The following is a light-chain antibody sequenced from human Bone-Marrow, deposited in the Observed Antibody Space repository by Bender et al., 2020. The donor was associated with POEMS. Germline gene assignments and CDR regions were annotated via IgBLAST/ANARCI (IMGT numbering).Light chain of an antibody. CDR2: NNE. Sequence: QSVLTQPPSVSGAPGQTVTISCTGTSSNMGAGYGVDWYQQLPGTAPILLIYNNENRPSGVPDRISGSKSGTSASLAITGLQAEDEADYYCQSYDISLSGWVFGGGTKLTAL. CDR1: SSNMGAGYG. V-gene: IGLV1-40*01. J-gene: IGLJ3*02. CDR3: QSYDISLSGWV.